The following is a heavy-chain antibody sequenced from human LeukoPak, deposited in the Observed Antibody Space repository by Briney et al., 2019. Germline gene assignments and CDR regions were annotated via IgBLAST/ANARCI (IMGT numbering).Heavy chain of an antibody. CDR2: INHSGST. V-gene: IGHV4-39*07. CDR1: GGSISSSSYY. Sequence: SETLSLTCTVSGGSISSSSYYWGWIRQPPGKGLEWIGEINHSGSTNYNPSLKSRVTISVDTSKNQFSLKLSSVTAADTAVYYCARELGLLGSWYFDLWGRGTLVTVSS. D-gene: IGHD2-15*01. CDR3: ARELGLLGSWYFDL. J-gene: IGHJ2*01.